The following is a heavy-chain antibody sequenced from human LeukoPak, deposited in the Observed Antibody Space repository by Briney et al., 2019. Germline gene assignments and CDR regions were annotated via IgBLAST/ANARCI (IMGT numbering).Heavy chain of an antibody. V-gene: IGHV1-2*02. CDR2: INPNSGGT. CDR3: ARDPGDYDSSGYHHRWFDP. CDR1: GYTFTGYY. D-gene: IGHD3-22*01. J-gene: IGHJ5*02. Sequence: ASVKVSCKASGYTFTGYYMHWVRQAPGQGLEWMGWINPNSGGTNYAQKFQGRVTMTRDTSISTAYMELSRPRSDDTAVYYCARDPGDYDSSGYHHRWFDPWGQGTLVTVSS.